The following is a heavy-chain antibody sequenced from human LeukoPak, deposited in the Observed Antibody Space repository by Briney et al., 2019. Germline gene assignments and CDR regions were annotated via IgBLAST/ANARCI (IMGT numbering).Heavy chain of an antibody. CDR3: ARRQIAVAGAFDY. D-gene: IGHD6-19*01. J-gene: IGHJ4*02. CDR1: GFTFSSYS. V-gene: IGHV3-21*01. Sequence: GGSLRLSCAASGFTFSSYSINWVRQAPGKGLEWVASISSSSSYIYYADSVKGRFTISRDNAKNSLYLQMNSLRAEDTAIYYCARRQIAVAGAFDYWGQGTLVTVSS. CDR2: ISSSSSYI.